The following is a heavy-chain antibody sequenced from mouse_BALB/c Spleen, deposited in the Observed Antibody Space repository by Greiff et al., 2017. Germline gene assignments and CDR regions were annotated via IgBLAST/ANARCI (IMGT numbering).Heavy chain of an antibody. D-gene: IGHD6-1*01. Sequence: EVKLMESGGGLVQPGGSRKLSCAASGFTFSSFGMHWVRQAPEKGLEWVAYISSGSSTIYYADKVKGRFTISRDNTKNTLLRQMSSLRSEDKAMYYGARPCSSGDGDAMEDGGEGTSVTVSS. CDR2: ISSGSSTI. CDR1: GFTFSSFG. CDR3: ARPCSSGDGDAMED. V-gene: IGHV5-17*02. J-gene: IGHJ4*01.